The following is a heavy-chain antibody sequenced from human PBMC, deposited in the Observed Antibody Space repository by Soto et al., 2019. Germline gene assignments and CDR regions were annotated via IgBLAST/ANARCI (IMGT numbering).Heavy chain of an antibody. Sequence: GASVKVSCKASGGTFSSYAISWVRQAPGQGLEWMGGIIPIFGTANYAQKFQGRVTITADESTSTAYMELSSLRSEDTAVYYCARLRVGATELYYYYYYGMDVWGQGTTVTVSS. J-gene: IGHJ6*02. CDR3: ARLRVGATELYYYYYYGMDV. CDR1: GGTFSSYA. D-gene: IGHD1-26*01. V-gene: IGHV1-69*13. CDR2: IIPIFGTA.